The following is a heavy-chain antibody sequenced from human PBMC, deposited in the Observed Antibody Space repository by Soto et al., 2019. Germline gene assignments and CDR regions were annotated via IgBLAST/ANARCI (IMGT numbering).Heavy chain of an antibody. J-gene: IGHJ4*02. CDR1: GFDFTYYA. V-gene: IGHV3-30*18. CDR3: AKDEGVGGTLGLFDY. CDR2: MSSDGSKI. Sequence: QVQLVESGGGAVQPGESLRLSCVASGFDFTYYAMHWVRQAPGKGLESVAVMSSDGSKIHHTDSVKGRFTISRDNSQNTLYLQMNSLRKEDKAVYFCAKDEGVGGTLGLFDYWGQGTLVSVSS. D-gene: IGHD1-26*01.